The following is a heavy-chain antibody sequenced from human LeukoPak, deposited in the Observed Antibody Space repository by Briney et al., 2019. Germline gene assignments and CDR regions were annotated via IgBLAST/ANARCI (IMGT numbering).Heavy chain of an antibody. J-gene: IGHJ4*02. V-gene: IGHV3-33*01. Sequence: GGPLRLSLPASGFTFSSYGRHWVGQAPAKGLEWVAVIWYDGSNKYYADSVKGRFTISRDNSKNTLYLQMNSLRAEDTAVYYCARDRELLYFDYWGQGTLVTVSS. CDR1: GFTFSSYG. CDR3: ARDRELLYFDY. CDR2: IWYDGSNK. D-gene: IGHD1-26*01.